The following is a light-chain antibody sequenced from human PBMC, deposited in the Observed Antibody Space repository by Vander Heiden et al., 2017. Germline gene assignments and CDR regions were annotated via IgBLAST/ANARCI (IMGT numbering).Light chain of an antibody. CDR1: QSVSSN. J-gene: IGKJ1*01. CDR2: GAS. V-gene: IGKV3-15*01. Sequence: AMNQSPATLSVSPGERAPLSCRASQSVSSNLAWYQHKPGQAPRLLIYGASTRATAIPVRFSGSGSGTEFTLSISSLQSEDFAVYYCQQYNNWPRTFGQGTKVEIK. CDR3: QQYNNWPRT.